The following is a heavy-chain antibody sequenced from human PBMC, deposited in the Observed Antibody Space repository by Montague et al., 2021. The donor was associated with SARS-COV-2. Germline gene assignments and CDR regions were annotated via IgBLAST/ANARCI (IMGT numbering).Heavy chain of an antibody. CDR1: GFRFSNYA. V-gene: IGHV3-23*01. J-gene: IGHJ5*02. CDR3: AKDTLRTTVAFFDL. D-gene: IGHD4-23*01. CDR2: INGGGDCK. Sequence: SLRLSCAASGFRFSNYAMNWVRQAPGRGLEWVSGINGGGDCKFYTGSVKGRFTISRDNPKNTVYLQMNSLRAEDTAVYFCAKDTLRTTVAFFDLWGQGTHVTVSS.